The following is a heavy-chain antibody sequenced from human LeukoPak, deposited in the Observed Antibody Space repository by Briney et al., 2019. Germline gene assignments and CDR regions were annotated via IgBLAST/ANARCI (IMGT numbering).Heavy chain of an antibody. CDR3: ARVYPWGEPAYYYYGMDV. V-gene: IGHV3-66*01. Sequence: GGSLRLSCAASGFTVSSNYMSWVRQAPGKGLEWVSVIYSGGSTYYADSVKGRFTISRDNSKNTLYLQMNSLRAEDTAVYYCARVYPWGEPAYYYYGMDVWGQGTTVTVSS. J-gene: IGHJ6*02. D-gene: IGHD3-16*01. CDR1: GFTVSSNY. CDR2: IYSGGST.